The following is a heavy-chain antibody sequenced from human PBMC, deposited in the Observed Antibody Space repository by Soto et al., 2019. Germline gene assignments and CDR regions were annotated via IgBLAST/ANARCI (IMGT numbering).Heavy chain of an antibody. CDR2: IYHSGST. Sequence: QVQLQESGPGLVKPSGTLSPTCAVSGGSITSDDNWWSWVRQPPGKGLEWIGEIYHSGSTNYNPSLNSRVTISVDKSKNQFSLKLTSVTAADTAVYYCVSSSWYSLDYWGQGTLVTVSS. V-gene: IGHV4-4*02. J-gene: IGHJ4*02. D-gene: IGHD6-13*01. CDR1: GGSITSDDNW. CDR3: VSSSWYSLDY.